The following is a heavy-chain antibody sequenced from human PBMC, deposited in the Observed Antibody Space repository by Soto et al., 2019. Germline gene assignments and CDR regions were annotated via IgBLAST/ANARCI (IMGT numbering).Heavy chain of an antibody. Sequence: QVQLQESGPGLVKPSQTLSLSCTVSGGSISSAAYYWSWIRQHPGKGLEWIGYIYYSGNTYYNPSLRGRVTISVDTSKNQFSLEVTSVTVADTAVYYCARVGISSSDAFDIWGQGTMVTVSS. D-gene: IGHD6-6*01. CDR2: IYYSGNT. CDR3: ARVGISSSDAFDI. V-gene: IGHV4-31*03. J-gene: IGHJ3*02. CDR1: GGSISSAAYY.